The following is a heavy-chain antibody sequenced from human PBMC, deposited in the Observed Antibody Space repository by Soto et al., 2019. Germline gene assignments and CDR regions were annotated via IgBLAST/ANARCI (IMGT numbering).Heavy chain of an antibody. Sequence: SLQVSCTSSGYTFSNFGLSWVRQAPGQGLEWMGWISGYNGNTNSAERFQGRVTMTTDTSTSTAYMEVRSLTSDDTAVYYCARDKGDGLGWSYSSGMDLWGQAIKVTVS. CDR3: ARDKGDGLGWSYSSGMDL. CDR2: ISGYNGNT. V-gene: IGHV1-18*01. J-gene: IGHJ6*02. CDR1: GYTFSNFG. D-gene: IGHD3-10*01.